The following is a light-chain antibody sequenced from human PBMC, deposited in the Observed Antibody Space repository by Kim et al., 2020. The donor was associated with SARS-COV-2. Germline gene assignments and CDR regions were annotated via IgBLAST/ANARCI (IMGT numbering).Light chain of an antibody. J-gene: IGLJ2*01. CDR3: NSRDSNNNVL. Sequence: SSELTQDPAVSVALGQTVRITCQGDSLRSYYATWYQQKPGQVPILVIYGKNNRPSGIPDRFSGSSSGNTASLTITGTQAGDEADYYCNSRDSNNNVLFGGGTRLTVL. CDR1: SLRSYY. CDR2: GKN. V-gene: IGLV3-19*01.